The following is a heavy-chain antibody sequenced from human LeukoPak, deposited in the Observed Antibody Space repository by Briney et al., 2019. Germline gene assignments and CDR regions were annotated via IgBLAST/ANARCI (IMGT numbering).Heavy chain of an antibody. CDR2: IYYSGST. J-gene: IGHJ4*02. CDR3: ARAPSLHIDY. V-gene: IGHV4-59*01. CDR1: GGSISSYY. D-gene: IGHD2-15*01. Sequence: PSETLSLTCTVSGGSISSYYWSWIRQPPGKGLEWIGYIYYSGSTNYNPSLKSRVTISVDTSKNQFSLKLRSVTAADTAVYYCARAPSLHIDYWGQGTLVTVSS.